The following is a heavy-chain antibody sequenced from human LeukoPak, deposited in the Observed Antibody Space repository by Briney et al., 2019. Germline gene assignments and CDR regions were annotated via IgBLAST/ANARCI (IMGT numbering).Heavy chain of an antibody. CDR2: INNEWSGI. J-gene: IGHJ4*02. V-gene: IGHV3-74*01. CDR3: ARDSDGPGSLIDY. D-gene: IGHD2-8*01. CDR1: GYTFSTYW. Sequence: AGGSLTLSCTASGYTFSTYWKQWVRQAPGKGRVWVSRINNEWSGIIYADFVKGRFTIYRDNHQNTVFLQMNSFRGEDTAVYYWARDSDGPGSLIDYWGQGALVTVSS.